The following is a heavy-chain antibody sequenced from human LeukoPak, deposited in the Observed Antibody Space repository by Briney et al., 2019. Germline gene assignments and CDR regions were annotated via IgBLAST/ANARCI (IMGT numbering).Heavy chain of an antibody. V-gene: IGHV4-34*01. CDR3: ARRRGVAGTIARGPRFDY. Sequence: PSETLSLTCSVSGGSIITTTHYWSWIRQPPGKGLEWIGEINHSGSTNYNPSLKSRVTISVDTSKNQFSLKLSSVTAADTAVYYCARRRGVAGTIARGPRFDYWGQGTLVTVSS. J-gene: IGHJ4*02. CDR1: GGSIITTTHY. CDR2: INHSGST. D-gene: IGHD6-19*01.